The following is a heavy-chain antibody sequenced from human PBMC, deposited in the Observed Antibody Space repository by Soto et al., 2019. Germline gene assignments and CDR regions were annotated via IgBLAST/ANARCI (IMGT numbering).Heavy chain of an antibody. Sequence: SETLSLTCTVSVVSISRYSYYWGWIRQPPGKGLDWIGSVYYSGNTNYNPSLKGRVTIFVDKSKNHVSLRLSSVTAADTAVYYGARNSLYAGPCDPWGQGTLVTGPS. CDR2: VYYSGNT. V-gene: IGHV4-39*02. CDR3: ARNSLYAGPCDP. J-gene: IGHJ5*02. CDR1: VVSISRYSYY. D-gene: IGHD2-2*01.